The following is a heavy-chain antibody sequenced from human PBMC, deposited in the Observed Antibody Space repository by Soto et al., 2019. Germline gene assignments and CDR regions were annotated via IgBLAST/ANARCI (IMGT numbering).Heavy chain of an antibody. CDR2: IIPILGIA. Sequence: SVKVSCKASGGTFSSYTISWVRQAPGQGLEWMGRIIPILGIANYAQKFQGRVTITADKSTSTAYMELSSLRSEDTAVYYCARGKNYYGSGSYRDDAFDIWGQGTMVTVSS. J-gene: IGHJ3*02. CDR1: GGTFSSYT. D-gene: IGHD3-10*01. V-gene: IGHV1-69*02. CDR3: ARGKNYYGSGSYRDDAFDI.